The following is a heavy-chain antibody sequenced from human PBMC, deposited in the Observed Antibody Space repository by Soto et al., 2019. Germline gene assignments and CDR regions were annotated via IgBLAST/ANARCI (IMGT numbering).Heavy chain of an antibody. CDR3: TRGGVYSSSWTLFDY. CDR1: GFTFGEYA. D-gene: IGHD6-13*01. V-gene: IGHV3-49*04. J-gene: IGHJ4*02. CDR2: IRSKAYGGTT. Sequence: GGSLRLSCAASGFTFGEYAISWGRQAPGKGLEWVGFIRSKAYGGTTEYAASVKGRFTISRDDSKSIAYLQMNSLKTEDTAVYYCTRGGVYSSSWTLFDYWGQGTLVTVSS.